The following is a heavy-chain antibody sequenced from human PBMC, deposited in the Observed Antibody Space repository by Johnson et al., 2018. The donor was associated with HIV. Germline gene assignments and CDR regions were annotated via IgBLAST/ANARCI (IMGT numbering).Heavy chain of an antibody. D-gene: IGHD6-13*01. Sequence: QVQLVESGGGVVQPGRSLRLSCAASGFTFSSYGMHWVRQAPGKGLEWVAVISYDGSNNYYADSVKGRFTISRDNSKNTLYLQMNSLRAEDTAVYYCAKTYSSSWYAFDIWGQGTMVTVSS. CDR2: ISYDGSNN. CDR1: GFTFSSYG. CDR3: AKTYSSSWYAFDI. J-gene: IGHJ3*02. V-gene: IGHV3-30*18.